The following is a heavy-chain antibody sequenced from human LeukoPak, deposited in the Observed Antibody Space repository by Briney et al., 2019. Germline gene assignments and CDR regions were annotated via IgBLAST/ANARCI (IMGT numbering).Heavy chain of an antibody. Sequence: SETLSLTCTVSGYSISSGYYWGWIRQPPGKGLEWIGSIYHSGSTYYNPSLKSRVTISVDTSKNQFSLKLSSVTAADTAVYYCARVGDYYDSSGGMDVWGQGTTVTVSS. V-gene: IGHV4-38-2*02. CDR1: GYSISSGYY. CDR3: ARVGDYYDSSGGMDV. D-gene: IGHD3-22*01. CDR2: IYHSGST. J-gene: IGHJ6*02.